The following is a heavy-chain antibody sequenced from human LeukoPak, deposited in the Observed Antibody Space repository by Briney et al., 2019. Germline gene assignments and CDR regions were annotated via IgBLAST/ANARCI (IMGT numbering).Heavy chain of an antibody. CDR1: GFTLSSYA. V-gene: IGHV3-23*01. CDR2: ISNTGGST. CDR3: ARGKQWRKTSYYFDY. J-gene: IGHJ4*02. D-gene: IGHD6-19*01. Sequence: PGGSLRLSCAASGFTLSSYAMSWVRQAPGKGLEWVSTISNTGGSTYYADSVKGRFTISRDNSKNTLYLQMNSLRAEDTAVYYCARGKQWRKTSYYFDYWGQGTLVTVSS.